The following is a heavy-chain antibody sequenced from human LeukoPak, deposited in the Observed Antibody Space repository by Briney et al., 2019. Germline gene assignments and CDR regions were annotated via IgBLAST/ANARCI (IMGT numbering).Heavy chain of an antibody. CDR1: GFTFSSYA. J-gene: IGHJ5*02. CDR2: ISSSGGST. V-gene: IGHV3-64*04. CDR3: IVFGDSNH. D-gene: IGHD4-17*01. Sequence: GGSLRLSCSAYGFTFSSYAVHWVRQAPGKGLEFVSAISSSGGSTYYADSVRGRFTISRDTSKNTLYLQINSLRVEDTAVYYCIVFGDSNHWGQGTLVTVSS.